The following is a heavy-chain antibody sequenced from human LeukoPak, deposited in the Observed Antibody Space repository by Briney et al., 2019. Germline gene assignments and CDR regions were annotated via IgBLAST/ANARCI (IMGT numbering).Heavy chain of an antibody. D-gene: IGHD6-13*01. CDR1: GGAFTSYA. CDR2: IIPIFGTA. V-gene: IGHV1-69*05. Sequence: GASVKVSCKASGGAFTSYAISWVRQAPGQGLEWMGGIIPIFGTANYAQKFQGRVTITTDESTSTAYMELSSLRSEDTAVYYCARMSSSWYERDFYFDYWGQGTLVTVSS. CDR3: ARMSSSWYERDFYFDY. J-gene: IGHJ4*02.